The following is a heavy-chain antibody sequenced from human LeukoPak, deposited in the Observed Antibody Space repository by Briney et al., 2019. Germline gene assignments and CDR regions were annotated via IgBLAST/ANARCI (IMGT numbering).Heavy chain of an antibody. J-gene: IGHJ4*02. D-gene: IGHD1-7*01. Sequence: GGSLRLSCAASGFTFSDYYMSWIRQAPGKGLEWVSYISSSGSTIYYADSVKGRFTISRDNAKNSLYLQMNSLRSEDTAVYYCARSDWNYEFDYWGQGTLVTVSS. CDR2: ISSSGSTI. CDR1: GFTFSDYY. CDR3: ARSDWNYEFDY. V-gene: IGHV3-11*04.